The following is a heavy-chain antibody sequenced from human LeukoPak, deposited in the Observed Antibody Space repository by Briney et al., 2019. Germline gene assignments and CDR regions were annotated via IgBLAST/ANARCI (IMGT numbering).Heavy chain of an antibody. Sequence: PGGSLTLSCAAPGFTFSNSWLSWVCRAPGKGLEWVANIKQDGSETYYVDSVRGRFTISRDNAKNSLYLQMNSLRAEETAVYYCVRHFWGACPFDFFDYWGQGIPVTVSS. J-gene: IGHJ4*03. CDR2: IKQDGSET. CDR3: VRHFWGACPFDFFDY. V-gene: IGHV3-7*01. D-gene: IGHD3-3*02. CDR1: GFTFSNSW.